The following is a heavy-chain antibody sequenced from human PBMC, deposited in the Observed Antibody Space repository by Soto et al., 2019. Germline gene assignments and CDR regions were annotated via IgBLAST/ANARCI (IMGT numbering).Heavy chain of an antibody. D-gene: IGHD3-9*01. CDR3: ARSDRALRDFDWLFPPWFDP. Sequence: ASVKVSCKASGYTFTSSGISWVRQAPGQGLEWMGWISAYNGNTNYAQKLQGRVTMTTDTSTSTAYMELRSLRSDDTAVYYCARSDRALRDFDWLFPPWFDPWGQGTLVTVSS. J-gene: IGHJ5*02. CDR1: GYTFTSSG. CDR2: ISAYNGNT. V-gene: IGHV1-18*01.